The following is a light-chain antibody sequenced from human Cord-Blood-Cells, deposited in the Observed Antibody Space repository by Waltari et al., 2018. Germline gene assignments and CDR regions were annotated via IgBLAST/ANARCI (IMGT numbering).Light chain of an antibody. Sequence: EIVLTQSPGTLSLSPGERATLSCRASQSVSSSYLAWYQQKPRQAPRLLIYGASSRATGIPDRFSGSGSGTDFTRTISRLEPEDFAVYYCQQYGSSPPITFGQGTRLEIK. CDR3: QQYGSSPPIT. V-gene: IGKV3-20*01. CDR1: QSVSSSY. CDR2: GAS. J-gene: IGKJ5*01.